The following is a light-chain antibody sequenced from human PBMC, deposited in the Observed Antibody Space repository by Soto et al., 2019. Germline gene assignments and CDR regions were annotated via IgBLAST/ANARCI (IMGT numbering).Light chain of an antibody. CDR2: DVS. CDR3: CSYAGSYTFGA. J-gene: IGLJ1*01. CDR1: SSDVGGYNY. Sequence: QSVLTQPRSVSGSPGQSVTISCTGTSSDVGGYNYVSWYQQHPGKAPKLMIYDVSKRPSGVPDRFSGSNSGNTASLTISGLQAEDGADYYCCSYAGSYTFGAFGTGTKVTVL. V-gene: IGLV2-11*01.